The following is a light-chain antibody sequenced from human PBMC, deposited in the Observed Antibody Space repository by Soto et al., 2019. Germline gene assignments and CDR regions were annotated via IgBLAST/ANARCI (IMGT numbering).Light chain of an antibody. CDR2: EVS. J-gene: IGLJ3*02. Sequence: QSALTQPASVSGSPGQSITISCTGTSSDVGGYNYVSWYQQHPGTSPELMIYEVSNRPSGVSNRFSGSKSGNTASLIISGLQAEDEGDYYCSSYTARSTWVFGGGTKLTVL. CDR1: SSDVGGYNY. V-gene: IGLV2-14*01. CDR3: SSYTARSTWV.